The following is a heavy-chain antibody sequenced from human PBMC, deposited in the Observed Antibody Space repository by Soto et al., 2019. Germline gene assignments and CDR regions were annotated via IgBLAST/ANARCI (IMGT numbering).Heavy chain of an antibody. D-gene: IGHD4-17*01. CDR2: ISTYNDNT. V-gene: IGHV1-18*01. CDR3: ARDRDYGVLVDY. CDR1: GYTFTSYG. Sequence: QVQLVQSGAEVKKPGASVKVSCKASGYTFTSYGISWVRQAPGQGLEWMGWISTYNDNTNYAQKLQGRVTMTTDTSTSTAYMELRILRSDDKAVYYCARDRDYGVLVDYWGQGTLVTVSS. J-gene: IGHJ4*02.